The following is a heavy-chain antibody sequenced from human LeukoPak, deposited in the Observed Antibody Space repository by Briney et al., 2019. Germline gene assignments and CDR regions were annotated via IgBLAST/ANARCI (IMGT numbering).Heavy chain of an antibody. CDR2: IRYDGSNK. D-gene: IGHD4-17*01. CDR3: AKDPTVTYRFDY. Sequence: PGGSLRLSCAASGFTFSSYGMHWVRQAPGKGLEWVAFIRYDGSNKYYADSVKGRFTISRDNSKNTLYLQMNSLRAEDTAVYYCAKDPTVTYRFDYWGQGTLVTVSS. J-gene: IGHJ4*02. V-gene: IGHV3-30*02. CDR1: GFTFSSYG.